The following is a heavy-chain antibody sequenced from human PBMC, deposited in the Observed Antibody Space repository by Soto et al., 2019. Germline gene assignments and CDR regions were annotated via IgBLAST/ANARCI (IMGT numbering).Heavy chain of an antibody. J-gene: IGHJ2*01. Sequence: QVQLVESGGGVVQPGRSLRLSCAASGFTFSSYGMHWVRQAPGKGLEWVALISYDGRNKYYADSVKGRFTISRDNSKNTLYLEMNSLRAEDTAVYYCAKGCFTTLDWFFDLWGRGTLVTVSS. D-gene: IGHD3-16*01. V-gene: IGHV3-30*18. CDR3: AKGCFTTLDWFFDL. CDR1: GFTFSSYG. CDR2: ISYDGRNK.